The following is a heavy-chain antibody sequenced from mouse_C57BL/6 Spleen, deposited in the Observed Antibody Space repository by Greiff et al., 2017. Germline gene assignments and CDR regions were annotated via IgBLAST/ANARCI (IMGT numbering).Heavy chain of an antibody. V-gene: IGHV1-15*01. Sequence: SGAELVRPGASVTLSCKASGYTFTDYEMHWVKQTPVHGLEWIGAIDPETGGTAYNQKFKGKAILTADKSSSTAYMELRSLTSEDSAVYYCTRRDGDYNEGLYYAMDYWGQGTSVTVSS. CDR1: GYTFTDYE. CDR3: TRRDGDYNEGLYYAMDY. J-gene: IGHJ4*01. D-gene: IGHD1-1*01. CDR2: IDPETGGT.